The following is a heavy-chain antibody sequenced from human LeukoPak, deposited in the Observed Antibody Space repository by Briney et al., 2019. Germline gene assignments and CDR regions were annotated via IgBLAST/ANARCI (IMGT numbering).Heavy chain of an antibody. CDR3: AKVPLIYDSSGNYFDY. Sequence: GRSLRLSCAASGFTFDDYAMHWVRQAPGKGLEWVSGISFNSGSIGYADSVKGRFTISRDSAKKSLYLQMNSLRAEDTALYYCAKVPLIYDSSGNYFDYWGQGTLVTVSS. D-gene: IGHD3-22*01. J-gene: IGHJ4*02. CDR1: GFTFDDYA. V-gene: IGHV3-9*01. CDR2: ISFNSGSI.